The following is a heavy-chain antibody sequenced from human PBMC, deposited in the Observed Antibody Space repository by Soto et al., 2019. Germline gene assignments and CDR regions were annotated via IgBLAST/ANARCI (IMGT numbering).Heavy chain of an antibody. Sequence: ASETLSLTCTVSGGSISSYYWSWIRQPPGKGLEWIGYIYYSGSTNYNPSLKSRVTISVDTSKNQFSLKLSSVTAADTAVYYCARLTYSSSWAPYYFDYWGQGTLVTVSS. V-gene: IGHV4-59*08. CDR2: IYYSGST. CDR1: GGSISSYY. D-gene: IGHD6-13*01. J-gene: IGHJ4*02. CDR3: ARLTYSSSWAPYYFDY.